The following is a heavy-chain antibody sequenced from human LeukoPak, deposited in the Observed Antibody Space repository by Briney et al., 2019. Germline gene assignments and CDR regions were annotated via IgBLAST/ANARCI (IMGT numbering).Heavy chain of an antibody. CDR1: GFTFSSYA. CDR3: AKDGKVDTAQDAFDI. CDR2: ISGSGGST. D-gene: IGHD5-18*01. Sequence: HPGGSLRLSWAASGFTFSSYAMSWVRQAPGKGLEWVSAISGSGGSTYYADSVKGRFTISRDNSKNTLYLQMNSLRAEDTAVYYCAKDGKVDTAQDAFDIWGQGTMVTVSS. J-gene: IGHJ3*02. V-gene: IGHV3-23*01.